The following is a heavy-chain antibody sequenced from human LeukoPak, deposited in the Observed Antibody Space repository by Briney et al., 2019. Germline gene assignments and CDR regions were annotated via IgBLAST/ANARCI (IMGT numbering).Heavy chain of an antibody. CDR3: ARDGPTAAPFDY. CDR2: ISPSGGST. D-gene: IGHD2-2*01. J-gene: IGHJ4*02. V-gene: IGHV1-46*01. CDR1: GYRFTSYD. Sequence: GASVKVSCKASGYRFTSYDMHWVRQAPGQGLELMGIISPSGGSTSYAQRFQGRVAMTRDTSTTTVYMEVNSLTSEDTAVYFCARDGPTAAPFDYWGQGTLVTVSS.